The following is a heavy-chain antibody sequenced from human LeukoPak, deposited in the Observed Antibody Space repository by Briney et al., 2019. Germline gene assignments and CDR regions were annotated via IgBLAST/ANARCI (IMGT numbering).Heavy chain of an antibody. J-gene: IGHJ4*02. CDR3: ASTVNWNYRAPIDY. CDR2: ISSSGSTI. D-gene: IGHD1-7*01. CDR1: GFTFSDYY. Sequence: GGSLRLSCAASGFTFSDYYMSWIRQAPGKGLERVSYISSSGSTIYYADSVKGRFTISRDNAKNSLYLQMNSLRAEDTAVYYCASTVNWNYRAPIDYWGQGTLVTVSS. V-gene: IGHV3-11*01.